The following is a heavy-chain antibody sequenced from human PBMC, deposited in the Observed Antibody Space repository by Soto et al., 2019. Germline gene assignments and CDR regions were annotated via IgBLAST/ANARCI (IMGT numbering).Heavy chain of an antibody. J-gene: IGHJ5*02. CDR2: IHSSGST. V-gene: IGHV4-4*07. CDR1: GASMNSYH. Sequence: KPSETLSPTCTVSGASMNSYHWSWIRQPAGKGLEWIGHIHSSGSTNYNPSLKSRVTMSVDTSKNQFSLRLMSLTAADTAVYYCARDQGVAAAGITWFDPWGQGSLVTVSS. D-gene: IGHD6-13*01. CDR3: ARDQGVAAAGITWFDP.